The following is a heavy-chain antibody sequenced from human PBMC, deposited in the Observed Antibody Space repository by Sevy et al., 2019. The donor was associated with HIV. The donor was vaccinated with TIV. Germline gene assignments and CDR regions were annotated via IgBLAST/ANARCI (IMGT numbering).Heavy chain of an antibody. V-gene: IGHV4-34*01. CDR2: INHSGST. CDR1: GGSFSGYY. Sequence: SETLSLTCAVYGGSFSGYYWSWIRQPPGKGLEWIGEINHSGSTNNTRSLKSRVTISVDTSKNQFSLKLSSVTAADTAVYYCARGGLVVATNWFDPWGQGTLVTVSS. D-gene: IGHD3-22*01. CDR3: ARGGLVVATNWFDP. J-gene: IGHJ5*02.